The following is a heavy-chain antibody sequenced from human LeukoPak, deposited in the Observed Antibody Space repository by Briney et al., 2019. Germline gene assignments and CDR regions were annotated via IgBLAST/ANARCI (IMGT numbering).Heavy chain of an antibody. CDR1: GGSISSYY. V-gene: IGHV4-4*09. CDR3: ATLTTVVTAYYFDH. J-gene: IGHJ4*02. D-gene: IGHD4-23*01. CDR2: IYHSGST. Sequence: PSETLSLTCTVSGGSISSYYWSWIRQPPGKELEWIGYIYHSGSTDYNPSLKSRVTISVDTSKSQFSLKLTSVTAADTAVYYCATLTTVVTAYYFDHWGQGTLVTVSS.